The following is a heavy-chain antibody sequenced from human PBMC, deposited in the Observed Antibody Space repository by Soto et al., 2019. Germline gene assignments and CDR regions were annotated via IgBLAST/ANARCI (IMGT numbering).Heavy chain of an antibody. Sequence: GGSLRLSCAASGFTFSNAWMNWVRQAPGKGLEWVGRIKSKTDGGTTDYAAPVKGRFTISRDDSKNTLYLQMNSLKTEDTAVYYCTTGRRYYDILTGYYYIGMDVWGQGTTVTVSS. J-gene: IGHJ6*02. CDR1: GFTFSNAW. D-gene: IGHD3-9*01. V-gene: IGHV3-15*07. CDR2: IKSKTDGGTT. CDR3: TTGRRYYDILTGYYYIGMDV.